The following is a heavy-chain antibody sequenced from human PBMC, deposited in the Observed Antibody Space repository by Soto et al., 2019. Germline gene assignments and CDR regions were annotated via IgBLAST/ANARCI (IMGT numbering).Heavy chain of an antibody. CDR2: IPSDGRDV. J-gene: IGHJ4*02. CDR3: TRDDSGLGIDY. Sequence: GGSLRLSCAVSGFICSSYDMSWVRQAPGKGLEWVSNIPSDGRDVSYADSVRGRFTISRDDARNTLYLQMSDLRVEDTAIYYCTRDDSGLGIDYWGQGTQVTVSS. D-gene: IGHD1-26*01. CDR1: GFICSSYD. V-gene: IGHV3-74*01.